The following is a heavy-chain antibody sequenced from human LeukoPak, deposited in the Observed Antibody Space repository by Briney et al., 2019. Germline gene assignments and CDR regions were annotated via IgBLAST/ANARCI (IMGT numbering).Heavy chain of an antibody. D-gene: IGHD7-27*01. V-gene: IGHV4-61*02. J-gene: IGHJ5*02. Sequence: RASETLSLTCTVSGDSISIPHSYWSWIRQPAGKPMEWIGRTSARGSNNINVSVRDRVTMSADTSKNEFYLRVTSVTDTDTAVYYCAREEGPYVAGLGWFDPWGQGILVTVSS. CDR1: GDSISIPHSY. CDR3: AREEGPYVAGLGWFDP. CDR2: TSARGSN.